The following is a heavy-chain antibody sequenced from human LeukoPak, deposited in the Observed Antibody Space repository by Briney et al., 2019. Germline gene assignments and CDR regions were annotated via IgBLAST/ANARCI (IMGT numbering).Heavy chain of an antibody. CDR3: ARELTRNHAYYFDY. CDR1: GYTFTGYG. D-gene: IGHD1-14*01. Sequence: ASVKVSCKASGYTFTGYGISWVRQAPGQGLEWMGWISAYNGNTNYAQKLQGRVTMTTDTSTSTAYMELRSLRSDDTALYYCARELTRNHAYYFDYWGQGTLVTVSS. J-gene: IGHJ4*02. CDR2: ISAYNGNT. V-gene: IGHV1-18*01.